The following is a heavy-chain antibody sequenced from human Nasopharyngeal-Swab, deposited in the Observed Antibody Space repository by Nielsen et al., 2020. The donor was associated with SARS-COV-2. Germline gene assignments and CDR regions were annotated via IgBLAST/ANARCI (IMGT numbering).Heavy chain of an antibody. Sequence: GSLRLSCTVSGASITDNNYYWAWIRQPPGKGLEWLGSITYRGPTFYNPSLKSRVSISVDASQNQFSLNLWSVTAADTAVFYCARHSRVTTVVVVTLFDYWGRGSLVTVSS. D-gene: IGHD3-22*01. J-gene: IGHJ4*02. CDR2: ITYRGPT. CDR1: GASITDNNYY. V-gene: IGHV4-39*01. CDR3: ARHSRVTTVVVVTLFDY.